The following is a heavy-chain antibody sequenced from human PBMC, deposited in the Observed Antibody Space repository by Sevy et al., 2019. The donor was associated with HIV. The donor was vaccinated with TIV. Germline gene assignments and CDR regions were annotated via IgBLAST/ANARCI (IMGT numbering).Heavy chain of an antibody. V-gene: IGHV4-39*02. CDR1: GGSISSSSHY. D-gene: IGHD3-16*02. Sequence: SETLSLTCTVSGGSISSSSHYWGWIRQPPGKGLEWIGSIYYSGSTYNNPSLKSRATISLDTSKNHFSLKLSSVTAADTAIYYCASGWGSYHSFDHWGQGILVTVSS. J-gene: IGHJ4*02. CDR2: IYYSGST. CDR3: ASGWGSYHSFDH.